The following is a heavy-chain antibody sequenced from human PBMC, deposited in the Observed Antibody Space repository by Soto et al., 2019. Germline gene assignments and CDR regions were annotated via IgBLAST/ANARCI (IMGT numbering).Heavy chain of an antibody. CDR1: GGSISSYY. Sequence: SETLSLTCTVSGGSISSYYWSWIRQPPGKGLEWIGYIYYSGSTNYNPSLKSRVTISVDTSKNQFSLKLSSVTAADTAVYYCARPRGIAVADPWFDPWGQGTLVTVSS. D-gene: IGHD6-19*01. CDR2: IYYSGST. J-gene: IGHJ5*02. CDR3: ARPRGIAVADPWFDP. V-gene: IGHV4-59*08.